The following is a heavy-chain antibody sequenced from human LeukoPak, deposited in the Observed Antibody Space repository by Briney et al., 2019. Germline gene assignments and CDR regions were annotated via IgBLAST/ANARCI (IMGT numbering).Heavy chain of an antibody. V-gene: IGHV3-66*01. J-gene: IGHJ6*02. D-gene: IGHD3-10*01. Sequence: GGSLRLSCAASGFTVSSKYMSWVRQAPGKGLEWVSAIYSGGTTYYADSVKGRFTISRDNSKNTLDLQMNSLRAEDTAVYYCARRITISVYGMDVWGQGTTVTVS. CDR1: GFTVSSKY. CDR3: ARRITISVYGMDV. CDR2: IYSGGTT.